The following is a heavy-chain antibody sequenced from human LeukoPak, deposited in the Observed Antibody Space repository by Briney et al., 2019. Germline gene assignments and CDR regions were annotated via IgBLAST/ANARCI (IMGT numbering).Heavy chain of an antibody. CDR1: GFSFNSYD. CDR3: AELGITMIGSV. Sequence: GGSLRLSCAASGFSFNSYDMHWVRQAPGKGLEWMALIRYDGSKEYYAYSVKGRFTISRDNAKNSLYLQMNSLRAEDTAVYYCAELGITMIGSVWGKGTTVTISS. CDR2: IRYDGSKE. D-gene: IGHD3-10*02. V-gene: IGHV3-30*02. J-gene: IGHJ6*04.